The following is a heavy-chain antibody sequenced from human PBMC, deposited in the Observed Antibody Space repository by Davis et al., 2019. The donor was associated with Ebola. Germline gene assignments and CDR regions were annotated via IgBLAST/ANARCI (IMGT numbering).Heavy chain of an antibody. V-gene: IGHV3-33*01. J-gene: IGHJ6*02. Sequence: GESLKISCAASGFTFSSYGMHWVRQAPGKGLEWVAVIWYDGSNKYYADSVKGRFTISRDNSKNTLYLQMNSLRAEDTAVYYCATTTPFGGYGMDVWGQGTTVTVSS. CDR3: ATTTPFGGYGMDV. CDR2: IWYDGSNK. D-gene: IGHD3-3*01. CDR1: GFTFSSYG.